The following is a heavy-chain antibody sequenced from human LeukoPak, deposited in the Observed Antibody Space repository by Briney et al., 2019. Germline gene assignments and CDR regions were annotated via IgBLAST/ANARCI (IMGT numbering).Heavy chain of an antibody. V-gene: IGHV1-2*02. D-gene: IGHD5-18*01. J-gene: IGHJ5*02. CDR3: ARTYSYANNWFDP. CDR2: INPNSGGT. CDR1: GYTFTGYY. Sequence: ASVKVSCKASGYTFTGYYLHWVRQAPGQGLEWMGWINPNSGGTNYAQKFQGRVTMTRDTFISTAYMELSRLRSDDTAVYYCARTYSYANNWFDPWGQGTLVTVSS.